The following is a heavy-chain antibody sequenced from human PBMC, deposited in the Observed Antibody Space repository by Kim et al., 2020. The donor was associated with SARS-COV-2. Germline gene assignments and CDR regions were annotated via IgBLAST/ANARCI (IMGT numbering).Heavy chain of an antibody. D-gene: IGHD2-15*01. CDR3: ARDRFIAHHGMDV. J-gene: IGHJ6*02. Sequence: APKRQGRVTMTTNTSTSTAYMELRSLRSDDTAVYYCARDRFIAHHGMDVWGQGTTVTVSS. V-gene: IGHV1-18*01.